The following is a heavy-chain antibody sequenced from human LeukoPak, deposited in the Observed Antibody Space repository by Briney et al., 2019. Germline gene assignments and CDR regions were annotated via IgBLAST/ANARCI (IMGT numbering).Heavy chain of an antibody. Sequence: PGGSLRLSCSASGFTFSAYAMYWVRQAPGKGLEYVSGISSNGGSSFYADSVRGRFTISRDNSKNTLYLQLNSLRDEDTAVYYCAKDLIGTYPDYFDYWGQGTLVTVSS. CDR1: GFTFSAYA. J-gene: IGHJ4*02. CDR2: ISSNGGSS. D-gene: IGHD1-26*01. V-gene: IGHV3-64*04. CDR3: AKDLIGTYPDYFDY.